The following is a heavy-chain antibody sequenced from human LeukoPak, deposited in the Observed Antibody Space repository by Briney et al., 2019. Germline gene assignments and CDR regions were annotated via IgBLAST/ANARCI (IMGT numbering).Heavy chain of an antibody. J-gene: IGHJ4*02. CDR3: ARSPPGNSYGSIYFDY. V-gene: IGHV4-4*07. CDR1: GGSISSYY. CDR2: IYTSGST. D-gene: IGHD5-18*01. Sequence: PSETLSLTCTVSGGSISSYYWSWIRQPAGKGLEWIGRIYTSGSTNYNPSLKSRVTISVDTSKNQFSLKLSSVTAADTAVYYCARSPPGNSYGSIYFDYWGQGTLVTVSS.